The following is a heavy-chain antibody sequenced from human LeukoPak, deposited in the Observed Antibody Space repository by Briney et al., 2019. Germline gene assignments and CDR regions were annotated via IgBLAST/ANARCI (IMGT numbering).Heavy chain of an antibody. Sequence: SGPTLVNPTQTLTVTCTFSGFSLTTSGVGVGWIRQPPGKALEWLALIYWDDDKRYSPSLKSRLTITKDTSKNQVVLTLTNMDSVDTATYYCALHRTEYFGSWRGGNDPFDIWGQGTMVTVSS. CDR3: ALHRTEYFGSWRGGNDPFDI. V-gene: IGHV2-5*02. D-gene: IGHD3-10*01. CDR1: GFSLTTSGVG. J-gene: IGHJ3*02. CDR2: IYWDDDK.